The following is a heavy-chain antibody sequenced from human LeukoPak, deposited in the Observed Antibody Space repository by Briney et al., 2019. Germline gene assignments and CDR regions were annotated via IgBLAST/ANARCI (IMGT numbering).Heavy chain of an antibody. V-gene: IGHV4-34*01. CDR3: ARLTYDDFWSGYNYAFDI. D-gene: IGHD3-3*01. J-gene: IGHJ3*02. CDR1: GGSFSGYY. CDR2: INHSGST. Sequence: SETLSLTCAVSGGSFSGYYWSWIRQHPGKGLESSGEINHSGSTNYNPSLKSRATISVDTSKNQFSLKLSSVTAADTAVYYCARLTYDDFWSGYNYAFDIWGQGTMVTVSS.